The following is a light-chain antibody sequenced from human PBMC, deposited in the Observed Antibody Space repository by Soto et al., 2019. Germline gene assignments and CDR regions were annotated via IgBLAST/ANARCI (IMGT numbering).Light chain of an antibody. Sequence: EIVMTQSPATLSVSPGGRATLSCRASQSISGTLAWYQQKPGQAPRLLIYGAFTRATGFPARFSGSGSGTDSVHTTTWLESEFFVVDCNNDDDTGPGTFGQETMREIK. V-gene: IGKV3-15*01. J-gene: IGKJ1*01. CDR2: GAF. CDR3: NDDDTGPGT. CDR1: QSISGT.